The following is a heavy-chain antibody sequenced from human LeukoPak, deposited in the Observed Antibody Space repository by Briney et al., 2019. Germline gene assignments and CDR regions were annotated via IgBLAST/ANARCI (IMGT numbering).Heavy chain of an antibody. D-gene: IGHD3-9*01. CDR2: ISSSSSYI. J-gene: IGHJ4*02. V-gene: IGHV3-21*01. CDR1: GFTFSSYG. CDR3: ARHSIPSHYDILTGHDFDY. Sequence: PGGSLRLSCAASGFTFSSYGMNWVRQAPGKGLEWVSSISSSSSYIYYADSVKGRFTISRDNAKNSLYLQMNSLRAEDTAVYYCARHSIPSHYDILTGHDFDYWGQGTLVTVSS.